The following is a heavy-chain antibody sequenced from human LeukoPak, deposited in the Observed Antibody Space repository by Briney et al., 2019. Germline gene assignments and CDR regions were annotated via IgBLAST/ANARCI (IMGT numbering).Heavy chain of an antibody. V-gene: IGHV3-53*01. CDR2: IYSGGST. J-gene: IGHJ4*02. CDR1: GFTVSSNY. Sequence: GGSLRLSCAASGFTVSSNYMSWVRQAPGKGLEWVSVIYSGGSTYYADSVKGRFTISRDNSKNTLYLQMNSLRAEDTAVYYCAKPYYNFWSGCFDYWGQGTLVTVSS. CDR3: AKPYYNFWSGCFDY. D-gene: IGHD3-3*01.